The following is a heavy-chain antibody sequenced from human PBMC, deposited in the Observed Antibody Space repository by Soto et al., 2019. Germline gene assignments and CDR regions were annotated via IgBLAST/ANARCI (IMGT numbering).Heavy chain of an antibody. CDR2: IYYIENT. J-gene: IGHJ4*02. CDR1: GGSISSYY. D-gene: IGHD4-17*01. Sequence: PSETLSVTCTVSGGSISSYYWSWIRQPPGKGLEWIGYIYYIENTYYNPSLKSRVTISVDTSKNQFSLRLTSVTAADTAVYYCATHPPYGPLDHWGQGTLVTVSS. CDR3: ATHPPYGPLDH. V-gene: IGHV4-59*04.